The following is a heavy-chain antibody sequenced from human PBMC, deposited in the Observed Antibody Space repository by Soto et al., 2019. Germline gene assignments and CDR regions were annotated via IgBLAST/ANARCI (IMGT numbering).Heavy chain of an antibody. Sequence: QVQLQESGPGLVKPSETLSLTCTVSGGSVSSGSYYWSWIRQPPGKGLEWIGYIYYSGSTNYNPSLKSRVTISVDTSKNQFSLKLSSVTAADTAVYYCARIPYDILTGYGYYGMDVWGQGNTVTVSS. CDR2: IYYSGST. V-gene: IGHV4-61*01. CDR3: ARIPYDILTGYGYYGMDV. CDR1: GGSVSSGSYY. J-gene: IGHJ6*02. D-gene: IGHD3-9*01.